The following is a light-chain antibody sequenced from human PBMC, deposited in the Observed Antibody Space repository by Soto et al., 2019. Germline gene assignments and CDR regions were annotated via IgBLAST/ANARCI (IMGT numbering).Light chain of an antibody. CDR2: EVN. CDR3: SSDAGSNDYV. J-gene: IGLJ2*01. V-gene: IGLV2-8*01. CDR1: SSDVGGYNY. Sequence: QSALTQPPSASGSPGQSVAISCTGTSSDVGGYNYVSWYQLHPGKAPKLMIYEVNMRPSGVPDRFSGSKSGNTASLTVAGQRAEEEAYYCCSSDAGSNDYVFGAGTKVTVL.